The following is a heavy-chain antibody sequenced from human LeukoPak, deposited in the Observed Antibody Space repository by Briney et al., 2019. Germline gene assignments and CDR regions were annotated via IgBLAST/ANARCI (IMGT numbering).Heavy chain of an antibody. Sequence: PSETLSLTCAVYGGSFSGYYWSWIRQPPGKGLEWIGEINHSGSTNYNPSLKSRVTISVGTSKNQFSLKLSSVTAADTAVYYCARGEYSSPDYWGQGTLVTVSS. CDR3: ARGEYSSPDY. CDR2: INHSGST. J-gene: IGHJ4*02. V-gene: IGHV4-34*01. D-gene: IGHD6-6*01. CDR1: GGSFSGYY.